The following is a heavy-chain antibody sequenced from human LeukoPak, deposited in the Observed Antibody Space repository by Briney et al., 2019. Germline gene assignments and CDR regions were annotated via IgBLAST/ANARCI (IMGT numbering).Heavy chain of an antibody. J-gene: IGHJ4*02. CDR3: ARLVGLSTTASY. Sequence: ASVKVSCKASGYAFIGYYLHWVRQAPGQGLEWMGWINPTSGGTNYAQKFQDRVTMTRDTSINTAYMELSRLTSDDTAVYYCARLVGLSTTASYWGQGTLVIVSS. D-gene: IGHD5/OR15-5a*01. V-gene: IGHV1-2*02. CDR2: INPTSGGT. CDR1: GYAFIGYY.